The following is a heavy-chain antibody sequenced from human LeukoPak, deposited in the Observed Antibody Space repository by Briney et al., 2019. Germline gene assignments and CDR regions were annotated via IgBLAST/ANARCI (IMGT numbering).Heavy chain of an antibody. V-gene: IGHV3-7*01. J-gene: IGHJ1*01. D-gene: IGHD6-19*01. CDR3: ARPYSSGKNVGYFHH. CDR2: IKQDGSGK. Sequence: GGSLRLSCAASGFTFGSFWMNWVRQAPGKGLEWVANIKQDGSGKYYLDSVKGRFTISRDNVKNSLYLQMNSLRAEDTAVYYCARPYSSGKNVGYFHHWGQGTLVTVSS. CDR1: GFTFGSFW.